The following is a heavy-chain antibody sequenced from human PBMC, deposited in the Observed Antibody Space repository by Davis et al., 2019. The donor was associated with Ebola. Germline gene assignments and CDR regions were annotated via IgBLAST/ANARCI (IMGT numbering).Heavy chain of an antibody. CDR3: SRSGGGSCPSCIAVAGTDY. CDR2: IYHSGST. D-gene: IGHD6-19*01. CDR1: GYSISSGYY. V-gene: IGHV4-38-2*02. J-gene: IGHJ4*02. Sequence: MPGGSLRLSCTVSGYSISSGYYWGWIRQPPGKGLEWSGSIYHSGSTYYNPTLKSRVTISVYTTKNQFSLKLRSVTAADTAVYYCSRSGGGSCPSCIAVAGTDYWGQGTLVTVSS.